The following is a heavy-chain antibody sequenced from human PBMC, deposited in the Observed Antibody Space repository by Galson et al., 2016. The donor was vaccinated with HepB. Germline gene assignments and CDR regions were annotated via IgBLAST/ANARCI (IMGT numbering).Heavy chain of an antibody. CDR3: ARDRGRSSWYSNFDY. J-gene: IGHJ4*02. D-gene: IGHD6-13*01. V-gene: IGHV3-30*04. CDR1: GFTFRSYS. Sequence: FLRLSCAASGFTFRSYSMHWVRRAPGKGLEWVSFISHDGKNHYYADSVKGRFTISRDNSKNTLYVQMSSLRPEDTAVYYCARDRGRSSWYSNFDYWGQGTLVTVSS. CDR2: ISHDGKNH.